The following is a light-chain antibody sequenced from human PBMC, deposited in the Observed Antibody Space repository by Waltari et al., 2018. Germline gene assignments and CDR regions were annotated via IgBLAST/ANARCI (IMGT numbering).Light chain of an antibody. CDR2: GND. CDR1: NSTIGSNT. Sequence: QSVLTQPPSLSGSPGRRGTISCSGSNSTIGSNTVDGYRVLPGTAPKLLIHGNDQRPSGVPHRFSGSQFGASGSLSISGLQPEDESEYYCAAWDESLKGSVFGGGSRLTVL. V-gene: IGLV1-44*01. J-gene: IGLJ3*02. CDR3: AAWDESLKGSV.